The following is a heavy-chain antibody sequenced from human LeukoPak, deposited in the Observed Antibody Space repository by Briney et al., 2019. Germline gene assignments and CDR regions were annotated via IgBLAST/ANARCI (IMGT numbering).Heavy chain of an antibody. D-gene: IGHD3-10*02. CDR1: XFTXXSYE. V-gene: IGHV3-48*03. CDR3: XXXGITMIGGV. CDR2: ISSSGSTI. Sequence: XXXAXXFTXXSYEMNWVRQAPGKGXXWVSYISSSGSTIYYADSVKGRFTISRXNAKNSLYLQMNSLRAEDTGVYYXXXXGITMIGGVWGKGTTVTISS. J-gene: IGHJ6*04.